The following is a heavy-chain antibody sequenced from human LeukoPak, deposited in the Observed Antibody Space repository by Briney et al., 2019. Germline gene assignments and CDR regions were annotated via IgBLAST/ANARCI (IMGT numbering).Heavy chain of an antibody. J-gene: IGHJ4*02. Sequence: GGSLRLSCAASGFTVTNYAMYWVREAPGKGLEWVSAISGRDDSTYYADSVKGRFTISRDTSKNTLFLQMNSLRAEDTAVYYCAKWGDYDILTGYYDPDYWGQGTLVTVSS. D-gene: IGHD3-9*01. CDR1: GFTVTNYA. CDR2: ISGRDDST. V-gene: IGHV3-23*01. CDR3: AKWGDYDILTGYYDPDY.